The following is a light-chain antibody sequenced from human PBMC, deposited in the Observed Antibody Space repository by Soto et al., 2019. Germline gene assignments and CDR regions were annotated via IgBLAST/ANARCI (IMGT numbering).Light chain of an antibody. V-gene: IGLV1-40*01. J-gene: IGLJ1*01. CDR3: LSYDTSLSSPYV. Sequence: QSVLTQPPSVSGAPRQRVTISCTGSSSNIGPTYDVHWYQQLPGTAPKLLIYGNSNRPSGVPDRFSGSKSGTSASLAITGLQAEDEADYYCLSYDTSLSSPYVFGTGTKLPVL. CDR1: SSNIGPTYD. CDR2: GNS.